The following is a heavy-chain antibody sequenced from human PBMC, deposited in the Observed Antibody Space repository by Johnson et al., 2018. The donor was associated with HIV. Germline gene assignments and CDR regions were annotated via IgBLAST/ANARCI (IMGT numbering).Heavy chain of an antibody. V-gene: IGHV3-13*01. J-gene: IGHJ3*02. CDR3: ARVGESDAFDI. Sequence: VQVVESGGVVVKPGGSLRLSCVASGFAFSTYDMHWVRQAPGKGLEWVAALGTISDTFYPDHVKGRVTISRENAKNSLYLQMNSLRAEDTAVYYGARVGESDAFDIWGQGTMVTVSS. CDR2: LGTISDT. D-gene: IGHD3-16*01. CDR1: GFAFSTYD.